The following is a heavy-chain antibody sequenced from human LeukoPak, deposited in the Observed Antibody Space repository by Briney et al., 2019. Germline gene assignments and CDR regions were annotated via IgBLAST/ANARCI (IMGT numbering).Heavy chain of an antibody. CDR1: GGSISSGAYY. Sequence: SETLSLTCTVSGGSISSGAYYWTWIRQHPGNGLEWIGYTYYSGNTYYNPSLKSRITISVDTSKNQFSLKLSSVTAADTAVYYCARVSGGGNYLDYWGQGTLVTVSS. V-gene: IGHV4-31*03. D-gene: IGHD2-15*01. CDR3: ARVSGGGNYLDY. CDR2: TYYSGNT. J-gene: IGHJ4*02.